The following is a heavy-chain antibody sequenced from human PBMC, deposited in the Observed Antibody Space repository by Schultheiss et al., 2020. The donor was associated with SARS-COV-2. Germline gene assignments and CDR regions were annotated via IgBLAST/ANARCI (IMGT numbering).Heavy chain of an antibody. Sequence: GESLKISCAASGFTFSSYSMNWVRQAPGKGLEWVSAISGSGGSTYYADSVKGRFTISRDNSKNTLYLQMNSLRAEDTAVYYCARDRDSSGHDAFDIWGQGTMVTVSS. CDR2: ISGSGGST. J-gene: IGHJ3*02. D-gene: IGHD6-19*01. CDR1: GFTFSSYS. V-gene: IGHV3-23*01. CDR3: ARDRDSSGHDAFDI.